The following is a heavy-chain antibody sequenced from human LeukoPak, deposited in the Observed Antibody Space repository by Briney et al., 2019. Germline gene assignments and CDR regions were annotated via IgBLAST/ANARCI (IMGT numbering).Heavy chain of an antibody. CDR2: IYYSGST. J-gene: IGHJ4*02. Sequence: SETLSLTCTVSGGSISRGDYYWSWIRQPPGKGLEWIGYIYYSGSTYYNPSLKSRVTISVDTSKNQFSLKLSSVTAADTAVYYCATASIVSSGWYMDYWGQGTLVTVSS. V-gene: IGHV4-30-4*01. CDR3: ATASIVSSGWYMDY. D-gene: IGHD6-19*01. CDR1: GGSISRGDYY.